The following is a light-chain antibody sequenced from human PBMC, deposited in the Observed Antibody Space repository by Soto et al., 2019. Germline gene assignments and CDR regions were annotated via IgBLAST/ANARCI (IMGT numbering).Light chain of an antibody. CDR2: GAS. CDR1: QSISSY. CDR3: QQYYSYPLT. J-gene: IGKJ4*01. V-gene: IGKV1-39*01. Sequence: DIQMTQSPSSLSASVGDRVTITCRASQSISSYLNWYQQRPGKAPKVLIYGASTLQSGVPSRFSGSGSGTDFTLTISCLQSEDFATYYCQQYYSYPLTFGGGTKVDIK.